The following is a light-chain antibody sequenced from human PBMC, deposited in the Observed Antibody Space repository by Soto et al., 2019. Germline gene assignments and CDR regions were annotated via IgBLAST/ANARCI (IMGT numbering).Light chain of an antibody. CDR2: DAS. Sequence: EILLTQSPGTLSLCRGEIATLSCGASQTVRNNYLAWYQQKPGQAPRLLIYDASSRATGIPDRFSGGGSGTDFTLTISSLQPDDFATYYCQQYYSYSTFGQGTKVDIK. J-gene: IGKJ1*01. CDR1: QTVRNNY. V-gene: IGKV3-20*01. CDR3: QQYYSYST.